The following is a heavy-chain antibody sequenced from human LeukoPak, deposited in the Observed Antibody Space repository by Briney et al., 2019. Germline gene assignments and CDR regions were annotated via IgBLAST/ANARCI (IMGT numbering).Heavy chain of an antibody. V-gene: IGHV3-66*01. Sequence: GGSLRLSCAASGFTVSSNYMSWVRQAPGKGLEWVSVIYSGGGTYYADSVKGRFTISRDNSKNTLYLQMNSLRAEDTAVYYCARDYSSGYYYFDYWGQGNPGHRLL. CDR3: ARDYSSGYYYFDY. D-gene: IGHD3-22*01. CDR1: GFTVSSNY. CDR2: IYSGGGT. J-gene: IGHJ4*02.